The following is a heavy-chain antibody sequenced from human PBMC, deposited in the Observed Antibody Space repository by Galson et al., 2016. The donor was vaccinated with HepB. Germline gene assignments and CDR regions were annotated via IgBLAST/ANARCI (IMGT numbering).Heavy chain of an antibody. V-gene: IGHV4-39*01. D-gene: IGHD6-19*01. CDR1: GGSIIINNYY. CDR3: ARRIAVAGSHIDY. J-gene: IGHJ4*02. CDR2: IYYSGST. Sequence: SETLSLTCTVSGGSIIINNYYWAWIRQPPGKGLEWIGTIYYSGSTSYNPSLKSRVTISVDTSKNQFSLKLTSVTAADTAVYYCARRIAVAGSHIDYWGQGTLVTVSS.